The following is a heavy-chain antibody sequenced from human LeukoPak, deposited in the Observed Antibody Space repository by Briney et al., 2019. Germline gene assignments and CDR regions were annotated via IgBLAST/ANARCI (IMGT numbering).Heavy chain of an antibody. CDR2: ISGSGGST. D-gene: IGHD3-10*01. V-gene: IGHV3-23*01. Sequence: GGSLRLSCAASGFTFSSYGMSWVRQAPGKGLEWVSAISGSGGSTYYADSVKGRFTISRDNSKNTLYLQMNSLRAEDTAVYYCAKDRGDLWFGESENWFDPWGQGTLVTVSS. CDR1: GFTFSSYG. CDR3: AKDRGDLWFGESENWFDP. J-gene: IGHJ5*02.